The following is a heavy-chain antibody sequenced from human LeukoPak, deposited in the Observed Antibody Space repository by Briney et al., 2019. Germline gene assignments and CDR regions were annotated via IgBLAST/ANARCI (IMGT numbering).Heavy chain of an antibody. V-gene: IGHV3-72*01. Sequence: GGSLRLSCAASGFTFSDHFMDWVRQAPGQGLEWVGRIRNKANSYATEHAASVRGRFTISREDSKNSLYLQMNSLKTDDTAVYYCTREVPDSGGYYAFDHWGQGTLVTVSS. D-gene: IGHD3-22*01. J-gene: IGHJ4*02. CDR2: IRNKANSYAT. CDR3: TREVPDSGGYYAFDH. CDR1: GFTFSDHF.